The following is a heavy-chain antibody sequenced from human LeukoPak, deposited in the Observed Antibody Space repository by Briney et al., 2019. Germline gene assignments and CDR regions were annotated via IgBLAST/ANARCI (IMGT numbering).Heavy chain of an antibody. CDR3: ARGPRYCSSTSCYFPWFDP. CDR2: INTNTGNP. CDR1: GYTFTSYA. V-gene: IGHV7-4-1*01. J-gene: IGHJ5*02. D-gene: IGHD2-2*01. Sequence: ASVKVSCKASGYTFTSYAMNWVRQAPGQGLEWMGWINTNTGNPTYAQGFTGRFVFSLDTSVSTAYLQICSLKAKDTAVYYCARGPRYCSSTSCYFPWFDPWGQGTLVTVSS.